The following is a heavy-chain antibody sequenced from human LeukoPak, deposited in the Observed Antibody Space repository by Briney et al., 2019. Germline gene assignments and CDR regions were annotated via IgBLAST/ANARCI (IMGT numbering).Heavy chain of an antibody. CDR1: GGSISLSYYY. J-gene: IGHJ5*02. CDR3: ARGLGWFDP. V-gene: IGHV4-39*07. Sequence: SETLSLTCSVSGGSISLSYYYWGWIRQPPGKALEWIGSVYYSGTTSYNPSLKSRVTISVDTSKNQFSLKLSSVTAADTAVYYCARGLGWFDPWGQGTLVTVSS. CDR2: VYYSGTT.